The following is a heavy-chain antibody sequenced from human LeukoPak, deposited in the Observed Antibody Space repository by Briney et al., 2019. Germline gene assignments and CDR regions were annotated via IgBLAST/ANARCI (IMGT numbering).Heavy chain of an antibody. Sequence: SETLSLTCTVSGGSISSSSYYWGWIRQPPGKGLEWIGSIYYSGSTYYNPSLKSRVTISVDTSKNQFSLKLSSVTAADTAVYYCARDLYGSNYYYMDVWGKGTTVTVSS. V-gene: IGHV4-39*07. CDR2: IYYSGST. CDR3: ARDLYGSNYYYMDV. CDR1: GGSISSSSYY. D-gene: IGHD3-10*01. J-gene: IGHJ6*03.